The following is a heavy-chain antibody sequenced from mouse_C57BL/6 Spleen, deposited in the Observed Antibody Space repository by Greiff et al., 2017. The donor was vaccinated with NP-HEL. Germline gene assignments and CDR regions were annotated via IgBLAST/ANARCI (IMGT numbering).Heavy chain of an antibody. J-gene: IGHJ1*03. CDR1: GYSITSGYY. V-gene: IGHV3-6*01. CDR3: ASRSTMVTTGYWYFDV. Sequence: DVQLQESGPGLVKPSQSLSLTCSVTGYSITSGYYWNWIRQFPGNKLEWMGYISYDGSNNYNPSLKNRISITRDTSKNQFFLKLNSVTTEDTATYYCASRSTMVTTGYWYFDVWGTGTTVTVSS. CDR2: ISYDGSN. D-gene: IGHD2-2*01.